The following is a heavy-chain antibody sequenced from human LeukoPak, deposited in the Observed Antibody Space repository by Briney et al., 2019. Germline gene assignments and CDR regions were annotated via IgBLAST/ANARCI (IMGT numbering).Heavy chain of an antibody. V-gene: IGHV3-30*04. J-gene: IGHJ3*02. D-gene: IGHD2-15*01. Sequence: PGGSLRLSCAASGFTFSSYAMHWVRQAPGKGLEWVAVISYDGSNKYYADSVKGRFTISRDNSKNTLYLQMNSLRAEDTAVYYCARKFRAEYCSGGSCYSDAFDIWGQGTMVTVSS. CDR3: ARKFRAEYCSGGSCYSDAFDI. CDR2: ISYDGSNK. CDR1: GFTFSSYA.